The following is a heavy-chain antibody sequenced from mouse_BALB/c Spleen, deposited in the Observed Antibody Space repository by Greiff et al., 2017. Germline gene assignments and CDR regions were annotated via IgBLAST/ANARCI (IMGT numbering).Heavy chain of an antibody. CDR2: IDPANGNT. V-gene: IGHV14-3*02. CDR3: ARKDGYYTWFAY. D-gene: IGHD2-3*01. CDR1: GFNIKDTY. Sequence: EVQLQQSGAELVKPGASVKLSCTASGFNIKDTYMHWVKQRPEQGLEWIGRIDPANGNTKYDPKFQGKATITADTSSNTAYLQLSSLTSEDTAVYYCARKDGYYTWFAYWGQGTLVTVSA. J-gene: IGHJ3*01.